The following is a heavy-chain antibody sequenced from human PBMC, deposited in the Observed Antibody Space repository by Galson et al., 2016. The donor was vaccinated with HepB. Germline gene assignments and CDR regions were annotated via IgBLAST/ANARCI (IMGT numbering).Heavy chain of an antibody. Sequence: PGRGLEWIGEIYHTETTNNNPFLSSRLTLSIDKSRNQFSPNLTSATAADTAVYYCARAAIVPGARMVFDPWGQGTLVTVSS. CDR2: IYHTETT. CDR3: ARAAIVPGARMVFDP. V-gene: IGHV4-4*02. J-gene: IGHJ5*02. D-gene: IGHD2-2*01.